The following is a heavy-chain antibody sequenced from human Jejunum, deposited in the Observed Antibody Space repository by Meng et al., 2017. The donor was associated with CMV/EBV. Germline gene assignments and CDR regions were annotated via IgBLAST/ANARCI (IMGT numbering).Heavy chain of an antibody. V-gene: IGHV3-7*01. CDR1: YW. CDR3: ARRPLGYCSTMSCQPFWYFEL. Sequence: YWMSWVRQAPGKGLEWVANINQDGSEKYYVGSAKGRFTISRDNAKNSMYLQMTSLRAEDAAVYYCARRPLGYCSTMSCQPFWYFELWGRGTLVTVSS. D-gene: IGHD2-2*01. CDR2: INQDGSEK. J-gene: IGHJ2*01.